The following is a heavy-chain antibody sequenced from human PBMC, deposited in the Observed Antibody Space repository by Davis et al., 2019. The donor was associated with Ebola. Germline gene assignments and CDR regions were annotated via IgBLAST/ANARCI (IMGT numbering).Heavy chain of an antibody. CDR2: INPKSGAT. CDR1: GYTFIYYY. D-gene: IGHD2-2*01. CDR3: ARGPAANAPLDY. J-gene: IGHJ4*02. Sequence: ASVQVSCKAFGYTFIYYYINWVRQTPGQGLEWMGRINPKSGATTYAQRFQGRVTMTRDTSSGTAYMDLGSLKSDDTAVYYCARGPAANAPLDYWGKGTLVTVSS. V-gene: IGHV1-2*02.